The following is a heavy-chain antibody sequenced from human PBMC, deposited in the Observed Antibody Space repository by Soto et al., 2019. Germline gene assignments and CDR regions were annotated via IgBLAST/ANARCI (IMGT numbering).Heavy chain of an antibody. CDR1: GFTFSSYG. V-gene: IGHV3-33*01. CDR3: ARDLSGDNYGHVY. D-gene: IGHD4-17*01. Sequence: QVQLVESGGGVVQPGRSLRLSCAASGFTFSSYGMHWVRQAPGKGLEWVAVIWYDGSNKYYADSVKGRFTISRDNSKNTLYLQMNSLRAEDTAVYYCARDLSGDNYGHVYWGQGTLVTVSS. CDR2: IWYDGSNK. J-gene: IGHJ4*02.